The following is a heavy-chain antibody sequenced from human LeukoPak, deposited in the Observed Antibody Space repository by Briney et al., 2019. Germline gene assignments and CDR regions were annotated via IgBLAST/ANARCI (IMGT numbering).Heavy chain of an antibody. CDR3: ARDLLRYFDSSPN. CDR1: GYTFTGYY. Sequence: ASVKVSCKASGYTFTGYYMHWVRQAPGQGLEWMGWINPNSGGTNYAQKFQGRVTMTRDTSISTAYMELSRLRSDDTAVYYCARDLLRYFDSSPNWGQGTLVTVSS. V-gene: IGHV1-2*02. J-gene: IGHJ4*02. CDR2: INPNSGGT. D-gene: IGHD3-9*01.